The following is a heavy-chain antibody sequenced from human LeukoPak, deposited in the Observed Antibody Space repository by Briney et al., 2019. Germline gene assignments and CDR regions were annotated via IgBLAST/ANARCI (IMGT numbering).Heavy chain of an antibody. CDR2: ISGSGSKT. CDR1: GFTFSTCA. CDR3: VKEPRGYSFSFDI. J-gene: IGHJ3*02. V-gene: IGHV3-23*01. D-gene: IGHD5-18*01. Sequence: GGSLRLSCAASGFTFSTCAINWVRQAPGKGLEWVSAISGSGSKTFCADSVKGRFTISRDNPKNTLYLQMNGLRPEDTAVYYCVKEPRGYSFSFDIWGQGTMVTVSS.